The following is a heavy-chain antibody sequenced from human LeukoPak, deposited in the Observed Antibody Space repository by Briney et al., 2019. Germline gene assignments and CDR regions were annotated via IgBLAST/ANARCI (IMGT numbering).Heavy chain of an antibody. CDR2: IYYSGST. J-gene: IGHJ3*02. Sequence: SETLSLTCTVSGGSISSYYWSWIRQPPGKGLEWIGYIYYSGSTNYNPSLKSRVTISVDTSKNQFSLKLSSVTAADTAVYYCARDRYYTNDAFDIWGQGKMVTVSS. CDR1: GGSISSYY. CDR3: ARDRYYTNDAFDI. V-gene: IGHV4-59*01. D-gene: IGHD2/OR15-2a*01.